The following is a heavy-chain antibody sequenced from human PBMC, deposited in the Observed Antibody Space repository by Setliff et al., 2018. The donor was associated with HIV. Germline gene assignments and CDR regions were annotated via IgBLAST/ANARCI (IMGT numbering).Heavy chain of an antibody. D-gene: IGHD1-26*01. Sequence: ASVKVSCKASGYTLTDFDIYWMRQASGQGLEWLGWIKPKSGNTAYAQSFQGRVTLTTNTAISTVDMELSSLSSEDTAVYYCTRWIVGSSNIFAFDIWGQGTLVTVSS. CDR2: IKPKSGNT. J-gene: IGHJ3*02. V-gene: IGHV1-8*01. CDR3: TRWIVGSSNIFAFDI. CDR1: GYTLTDFD.